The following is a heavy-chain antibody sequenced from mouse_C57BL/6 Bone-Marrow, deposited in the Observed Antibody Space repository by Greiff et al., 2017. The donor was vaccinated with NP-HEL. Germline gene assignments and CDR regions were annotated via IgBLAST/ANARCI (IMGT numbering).Heavy chain of an antibody. CDR2: IWSDGST. J-gene: IGHJ3*01. CDR1: GFSLTSYG. D-gene: IGHD4-1*01. V-gene: IGHV2-6-1*01. CDR3: ARHGGGTSGFAY. Sequence: VQLQQSGPGLVAPSQSLSITCTVSGFSLTSYGVHWVRQPPGKGLEWLVVIWSDGSTTYNSALKSRLSISKDNSKSQVFLKMNSLQTDDTAMYYCARHGGGTSGFAYWGQGTLVTVSA.